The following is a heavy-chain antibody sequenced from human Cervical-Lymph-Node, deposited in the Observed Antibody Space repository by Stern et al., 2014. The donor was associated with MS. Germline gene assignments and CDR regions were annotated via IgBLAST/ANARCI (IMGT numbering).Heavy chain of an antibody. V-gene: IGHV1-46*01. J-gene: IGHJ6*02. CDR2: VNANAVSA. CDR1: GYTFIRYY. Sequence: VQLVESGAQVKKPGASVKVSCKGSGYTFIRYYIQWVRQAPGQGLEWMGIVNANAVSARYAQKFQSRVTMASDTSTSTVPMDLSSLRSEDTAVYYCATLYDSSGNYGMEVWGQGTTVIVSS. CDR3: ATLYDSSGNYGMEV. D-gene: IGHD5/OR15-5a*01.